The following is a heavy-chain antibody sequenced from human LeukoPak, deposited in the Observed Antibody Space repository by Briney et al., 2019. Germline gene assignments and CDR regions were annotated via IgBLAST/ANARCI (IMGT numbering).Heavy chain of an antibody. CDR1: GGTFSSYA. CDR3: ARGPTVISYYYYMDV. D-gene: IGHD4-11*01. Sequence: GAPVKVSCKASGGTFSSYAISWVRQAPGQGLEWMGGIIPIFGTANYAQKFQGRVTITTDESTSTAYMELSSLRSEDTAVYYCARGPTVISYYYYMDVWGKGTTVTVSS. J-gene: IGHJ6*03. V-gene: IGHV1-69*05. CDR2: IIPIFGTA.